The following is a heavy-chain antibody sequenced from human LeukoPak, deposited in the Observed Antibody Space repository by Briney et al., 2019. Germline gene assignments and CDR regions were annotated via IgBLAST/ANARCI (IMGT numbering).Heavy chain of an antibody. CDR2: IYYSGDT. Sequence: SETLSLTCTVSGGSISNTHYYWAWIRQPPGKGLEWISSIYYSGDTYYSPSLKSRVTISVDTSKNQFSLKMTSLTAADTAVYYSAPGGPSVVYYHYWGQGTLVTVSS. CDR3: APGGPSVVYYHY. J-gene: IGHJ4*02. V-gene: IGHV4-39*01. D-gene: IGHD3-10*01. CDR1: GGSISNTHYY.